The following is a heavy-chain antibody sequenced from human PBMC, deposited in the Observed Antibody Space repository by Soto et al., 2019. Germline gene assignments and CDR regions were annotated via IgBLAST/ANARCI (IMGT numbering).Heavy chain of an antibody. CDR2: IGPYGNTI. V-gene: IGHV3-11*01. Sequence: GGSLRLSCAASGFSFRDYFMSWIRQAPGKGLEWVSYIGPYGNTIYYADSVKGRFTISRDDATNSLYLHMHSLRTDDTAVYYCARDDYTYGVYWGQGTPVTVSS. CDR1: GFSFRDYF. CDR3: ARDDYTYGVY. J-gene: IGHJ4*02. D-gene: IGHD2-2*02.